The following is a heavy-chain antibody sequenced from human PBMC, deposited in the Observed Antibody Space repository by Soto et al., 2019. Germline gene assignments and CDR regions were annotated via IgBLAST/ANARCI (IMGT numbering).Heavy chain of an antibody. D-gene: IGHD3-10*01. CDR3: AKNSGWFNT. Sequence: PGGSLRLSCAASGFPFSSTDMTWVRQAPGKGLDWVSTIDGSGGTTYYADSVKGRFTISRVNSMNTVYLQMNSLRADDTALYYCAKNSGWFNTWGQGALVTVSS. J-gene: IGHJ5*02. CDR1: GFPFSSTD. V-gene: IGHV3-23*01. CDR2: IDGSGGTT.